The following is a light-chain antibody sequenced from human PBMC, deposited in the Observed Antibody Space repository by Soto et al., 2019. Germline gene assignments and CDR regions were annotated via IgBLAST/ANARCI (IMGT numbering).Light chain of an antibody. CDR2: AAS. V-gene: IGKV1-39*01. CDR1: QTISTY. Sequence: IQIAPFSTSLASSVGGRATNTFRASQTISTYLSWFQQKPGKAPKVLIYAASTLQSGVPSRFSGSASGAEFTLTISNLQSEDFATYYCQQSFSPLLTSGGRTKVDIK. CDR3: QQSFSPLLT. J-gene: IGKJ4*01.